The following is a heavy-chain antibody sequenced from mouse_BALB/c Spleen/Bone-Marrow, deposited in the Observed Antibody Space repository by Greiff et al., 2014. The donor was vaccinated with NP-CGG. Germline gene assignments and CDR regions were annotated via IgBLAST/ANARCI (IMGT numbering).Heavy chain of an antibody. CDR3: ARHETTVVATDAMDY. CDR1: GFTFSSYA. J-gene: IGHJ4*01. CDR2: ISSGGSYT. Sequence: VQLKDSGGGLVKPGGSLKLSCAASGFTFSSYAMSWVRQTPEKRLEWVATISSGGSYTYYPDSVKGRFTISRDNAKNTLYLQMSSLRSEDTAMYYCARHETTVVATDAMDYWGQGTSVTVSS. D-gene: IGHD1-1*01. V-gene: IGHV5-9-3*01.